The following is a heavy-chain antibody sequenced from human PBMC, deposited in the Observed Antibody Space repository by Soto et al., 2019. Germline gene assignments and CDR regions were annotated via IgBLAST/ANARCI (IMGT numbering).Heavy chain of an antibody. V-gene: IGHV1-18*04. Sequence: QVQLVQSGAEVVKPGASVKVSCRTSGYTFTSYAISWVRQAPGQGLEWMGWISAYNGNTEYAQEIQGRVTMTTDTSTSTTYMELRSLRSDDTAVYYCVRDGGVVVPRTLWWTFDYWGPGTLVTVSS. D-gene: IGHD2-15*01. CDR1: GYTFTSYA. CDR3: VRDGGVVVPRTLWWTFDY. CDR2: ISAYNGNT. J-gene: IGHJ4*02.